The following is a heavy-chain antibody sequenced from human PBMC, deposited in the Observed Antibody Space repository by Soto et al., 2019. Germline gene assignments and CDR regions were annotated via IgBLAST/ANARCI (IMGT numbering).Heavy chain of an antibody. V-gene: IGHV3-23*01. D-gene: IGHD3-9*01. J-gene: IGHJ3*02. CDR2: IRGRSEFI. CDR3: AHTCWLLQQYAFDI. Sequence: EVQLLESGGGLAQPGGSLRLSCAASGFTFSSYAMNWVRQAPGKGLEWVSSIRGRSEFIYYADSVKGRFTISRDNSETSLYLQMNSFRAEDTAVYYCAHTCWLLQQYAFDIWGQGTMVTVSS. CDR1: GFTFSSYA.